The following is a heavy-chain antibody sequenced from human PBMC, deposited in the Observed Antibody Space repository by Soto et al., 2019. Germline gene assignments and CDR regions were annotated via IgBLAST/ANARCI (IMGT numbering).Heavy chain of an antibody. CDR1: GLTVGNDL. D-gene: IGHD3-10*01. J-gene: IGHJ4*02. CDR3: AREVQSGFDH. Sequence: GGSLRLSCAVSGLTVGNDLMHWVRQAPGEGRVWVARIDTEGSDTLYAESVQGRVTVSRDNAQNTLYLQMHSLRAEDTATYYCAREVQSGFDHWGQGTFLTVSS. V-gene: IGHV3-74*01. CDR2: IDTEGSDT.